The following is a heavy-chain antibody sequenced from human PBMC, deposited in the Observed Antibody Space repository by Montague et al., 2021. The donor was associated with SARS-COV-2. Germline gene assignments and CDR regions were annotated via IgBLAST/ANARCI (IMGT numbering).Heavy chain of an antibody. CDR2: ISYDGSNK. Sequence: SLRLSCAASGFTFSSYAMHWVRQAPGKGLEWVAVISYDGSNKYYADSVKGRFTISRDNSKNTLYLQMNSLRAEDTAVYYCARAYSGSYNDAFDIWGQGILVSVS. CDR3: ARAYSGSYNDAFDI. V-gene: IGHV3-30*04. J-gene: IGHJ3*02. D-gene: IGHD1-26*01. CDR1: GFTFSSYA.